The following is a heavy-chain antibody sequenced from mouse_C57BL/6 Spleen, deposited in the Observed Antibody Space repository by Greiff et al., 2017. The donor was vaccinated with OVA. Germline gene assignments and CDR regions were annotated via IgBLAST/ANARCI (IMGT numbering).Heavy chain of an antibody. V-gene: IGHV1-4*01. D-gene: IGHD2-2*01. CDR2: INPSSGYT. CDR3: ARDYGYDVWFAY. Sequence: QVQLQQSGAELARPGASVKMSCKASGYTFTSYTMHWVKQRPGQGLEWIGYINPSSGYTKYNQKFKDKATLTADKSSSTAYMQLCSLTSEDSAVYYCARDYGYDVWFAYWGQGTLVTVSA. CDR1: GYTFTSYT. J-gene: IGHJ3*01.